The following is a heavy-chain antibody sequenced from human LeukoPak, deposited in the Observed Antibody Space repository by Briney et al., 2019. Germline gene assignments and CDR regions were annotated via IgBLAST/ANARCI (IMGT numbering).Heavy chain of an antibody. V-gene: IGHV1-18*01. Sequence: ASVKVSCKASGYTFTSYGISWVRQAPGQGLEWMGWISAYNGNTNYAQKLQGRVTMTTDTSTSTAYMELRGLRSDDTAVYYCARARIGNDWFDPWGQGTLVTVSS. CDR1: GYTFTSYG. J-gene: IGHJ5*02. CDR2: ISAYNGNT. CDR3: ARARIGNDWFDP. D-gene: IGHD4-23*01.